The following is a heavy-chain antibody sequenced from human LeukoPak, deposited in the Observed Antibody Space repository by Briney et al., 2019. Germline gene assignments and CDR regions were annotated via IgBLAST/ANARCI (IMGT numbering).Heavy chain of an antibody. J-gene: IGHJ4*02. V-gene: IGHV1-2*06. D-gene: IGHD2-2*02. CDR3: TRTWWTEACSSSSCFTPDFDY. Sequence: GASVTVSCRTSGYTFINYQIHWVRQAPDQGLEWMGRINFNSGATVFAQKFQGRVTMTRDTSINTVYMELSSLEFDDTAVYYCTRTWWTEACSSSSCFTPDFDYWGQGTPVTVSS. CDR2: INFNSGAT. CDR1: GYTFINYQ.